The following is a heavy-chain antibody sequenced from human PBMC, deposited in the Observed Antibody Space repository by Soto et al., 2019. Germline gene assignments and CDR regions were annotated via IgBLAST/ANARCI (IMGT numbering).Heavy chain of an antibody. J-gene: IGHJ6*02. CDR2: ISYDGSNK. CDR3: AKGGGGGNYYGMDV. D-gene: IGHD2-15*01. V-gene: IGHV3-30*18. CDR1: GFTFSSYG. Sequence: GGSLRLSCAASGFTFSSYGMHWVRQAPGKGLEWVAVISYDGSNKYYADSVKGRFTISRDNSKNTLYLQMNSLRAEDTAVYYCAKGGGGGNYYGMDVWGQGTTVTVSS.